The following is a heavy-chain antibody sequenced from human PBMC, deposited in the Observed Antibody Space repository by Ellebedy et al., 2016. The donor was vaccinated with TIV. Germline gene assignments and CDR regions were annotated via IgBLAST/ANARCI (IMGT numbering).Heavy chain of an antibody. V-gene: IGHV3-23*01. CDR2: ISGSGGST. CDR3: AKAMTRPWFGELLYTEFDY. Sequence: GGSLRLSXAASGFTFSSYAMSWVRQAPGKGLEWVSAISGSGGSTYYADSVKGRFTISRDNAKNSLYLQMNSLRAEDTALYYCAKAMTRPWFGELLYTEFDYWGQGTLVTVSS. J-gene: IGHJ4*02. CDR1: GFTFSSYA. D-gene: IGHD3-10*01.